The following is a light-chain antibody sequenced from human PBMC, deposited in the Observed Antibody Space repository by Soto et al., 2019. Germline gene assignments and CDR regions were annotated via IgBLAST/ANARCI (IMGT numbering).Light chain of an antibody. CDR1: QSVSSSY. CDR2: GAS. Sequence: EIVLTQSPGTLSLSPGERATLSCRASQSVSSSYLAWYQQKPGQAPRLLIYGASSRATGIPDRFSGSGSGTEFTLTISSLQSEDFAVYYCQQYAGSPRTFGQGTKVDIK. CDR3: QQYAGSPRT. J-gene: IGKJ1*01. V-gene: IGKV3-20*01.